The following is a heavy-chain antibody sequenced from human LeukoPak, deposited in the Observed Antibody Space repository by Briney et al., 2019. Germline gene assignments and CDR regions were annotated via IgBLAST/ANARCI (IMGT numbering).Heavy chain of an antibody. J-gene: IGHJ4*02. Sequence: PGGSLRLSCAASGFTFSSYSMNWVRQAPGKGLEWVSYISSSSSTIYYADSVKGRFTISRDNAKNSLYLQMNSLRAEDTAVYYCARDPWSSWVYYFDYWGQGTLVTVSS. CDR2: ISSSSSTI. CDR1: GFTFSSYS. CDR3: ARDPWSSWVYYFDY. D-gene: IGHD6-13*01. V-gene: IGHV3-48*04.